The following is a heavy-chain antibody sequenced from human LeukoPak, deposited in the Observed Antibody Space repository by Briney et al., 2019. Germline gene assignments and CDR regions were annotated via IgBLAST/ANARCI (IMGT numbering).Heavy chain of an antibody. J-gene: IGHJ3*02. CDR2: ISHSGST. Sequence: SETLSLTCAVYGGSFSGYYWSWIRQPPGKGLEWIGEISHSGSTKYNPSLKSRVTISVDTSKNQFSLKLRSVTAADAAVHYCARLGDAFDIWGQGTMVTVSS. V-gene: IGHV4-34*01. CDR1: GGSFSGYY. CDR3: ARLGDAFDI.